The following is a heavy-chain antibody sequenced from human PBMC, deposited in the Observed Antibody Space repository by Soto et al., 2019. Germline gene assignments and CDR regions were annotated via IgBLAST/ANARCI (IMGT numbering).Heavy chain of an antibody. CDR2: ISAHNGNT. CDR3: ARGGYGDY. V-gene: IGHV1-18*01. J-gene: IGHJ4*02. CDR1: GYGFTTYG. D-gene: IGHD1-1*01. Sequence: QVHLVQSGAEVKKPGASVKVSCKGSGYGFTTYGITWVRQAPGQGLEWMAWISAHNGNTNYAQKLQGRVTVTRDTSTSTAHMELRSRGSDDTAVYYCARGGYGDYWGQGALVTVSS.